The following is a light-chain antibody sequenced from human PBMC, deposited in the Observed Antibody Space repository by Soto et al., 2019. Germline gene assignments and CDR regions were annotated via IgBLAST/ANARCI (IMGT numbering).Light chain of an antibody. J-gene: IGKJ1*01. V-gene: IGKV3-20*01. CDR3: QQYGSSPGWT. CDR1: QSISSNY. Sequence: EIVLTQSPGTLSLSPGERATLSCRASQSISSNYLAWYQQKPGQAPRLLIYGAFIRATGIPDRFSGSGSGTDFTLTITRLEPEDFAVYYCQQYGSSPGWTFGQGTKVEIK. CDR2: GAF.